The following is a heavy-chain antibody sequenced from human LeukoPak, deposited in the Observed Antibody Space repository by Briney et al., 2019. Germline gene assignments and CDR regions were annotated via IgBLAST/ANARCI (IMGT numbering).Heavy chain of an antibody. J-gene: IGHJ4*02. CDR2: ISSSSSYI. V-gene: IGHV3-21*01. D-gene: IGHD5-12*01. CDR1: GFTFCSFS. CDR3: ARALRYTHF. Sequence: PGGSLRVSCAASGFTFCSFSMNLVRQAPGKGLEWVSSISSSSSYIYYADSVKGRFTISRDNAKNSLYLQMNSLRAEDTVVYYCARALRYTHFWGRGTLVTVSS.